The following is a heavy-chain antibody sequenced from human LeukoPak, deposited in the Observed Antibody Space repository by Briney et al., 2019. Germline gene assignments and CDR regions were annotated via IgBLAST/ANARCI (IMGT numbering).Heavy chain of an antibody. Sequence: GGSLRLSCAASGFTFSSYALTWVRQAPGKGLEWVSSISSSSSYIYYADSVKGRFTISRDNAKNSLYLQMNSLRAEDTAVYYCARVERGSSGYLFDYWGQGTPVTVSS. J-gene: IGHJ4*02. D-gene: IGHD3-22*01. CDR1: GFTFSSYA. V-gene: IGHV3-21*01. CDR2: ISSSSSYI. CDR3: ARVERGSSGYLFDY.